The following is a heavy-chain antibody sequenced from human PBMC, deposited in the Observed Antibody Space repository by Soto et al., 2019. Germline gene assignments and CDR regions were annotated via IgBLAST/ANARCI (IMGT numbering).Heavy chain of an antibody. V-gene: IGHV4-59*01. D-gene: IGHD2-15*01. Sequence: SETLSLTCTVSGGSISSYYWSWIRQPPGRGLEWIGYIYYSGSTNYNTSLKSRVTISVDTSKNQFSLKLSSVTAADTAVYYCARGVVVAATRSSDYYYYMDVWGKGTTVTVSS. J-gene: IGHJ6*03. CDR2: IYYSGST. CDR1: GGSISSYY. CDR3: ARGVVVAATRSSDYYYYMDV.